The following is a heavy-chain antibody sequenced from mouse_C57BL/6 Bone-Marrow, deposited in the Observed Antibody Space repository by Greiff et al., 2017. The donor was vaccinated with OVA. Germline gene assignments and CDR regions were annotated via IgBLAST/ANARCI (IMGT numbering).Heavy chain of an antibody. Sequence: QVQLQQPGAELVRPGTSVKLSCKASGYTFTSYWMHWVKQRPGQGLEWIGVIDPSDSYTNYNQKFKSKATLTVDTSSSTAYMQLSSLTSEDSAVYYCARGGWYYDFFAYWGQGTLVTVSA. CDR1: GYTFTSYW. J-gene: IGHJ3*01. CDR3: ARGGWYYDFFAY. D-gene: IGHD1-1*01. CDR2: IDPSDSYT. V-gene: IGHV1-59*01.